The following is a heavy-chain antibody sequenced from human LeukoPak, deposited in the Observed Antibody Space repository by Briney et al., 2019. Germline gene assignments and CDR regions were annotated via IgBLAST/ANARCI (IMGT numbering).Heavy chain of an antibody. Sequence: SETLSLTCTVSGGSISIYYWSWIRQPPGKGLEWIGYIYYSESTNYNPSLKSRVTISVDTSKNQFSLKLSSVTAADTAVYYCARLDTVTGYFDYWGQGTLVTVSS. D-gene: IGHD4-17*01. V-gene: IGHV4-59*01. CDR3: ARLDTVTGYFDY. J-gene: IGHJ4*02. CDR1: GGSISIYY. CDR2: IYYSEST.